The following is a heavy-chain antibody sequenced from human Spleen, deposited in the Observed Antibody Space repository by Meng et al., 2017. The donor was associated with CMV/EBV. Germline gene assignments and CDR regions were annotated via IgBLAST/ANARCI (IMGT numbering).Heavy chain of an antibody. V-gene: IGHV4-59*01. Sequence: SETLSLTCTVSGGSISSYYWSWIRQHPGKGLEWIGYIYYSGSTNYNPSLKSRVTISVDTSKNQFSLKLSSVTAADTAVYYCAREGYDFWSGYGADWGQGTLVTVSS. J-gene: IGHJ4*02. D-gene: IGHD3-3*01. CDR2: IYYSGST. CDR1: GGSISSYY. CDR3: AREGYDFWSGYGAD.